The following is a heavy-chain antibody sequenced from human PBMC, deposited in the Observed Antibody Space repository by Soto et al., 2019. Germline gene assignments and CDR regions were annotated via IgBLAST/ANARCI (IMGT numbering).Heavy chain of an antibody. D-gene: IGHD3-9*01. CDR2: ITPRGGST. J-gene: IGHJ5*02. Sequence: QVQLVQSGAEVKKPGASVRVSCKASGYTFTSYYWYWGRQAPGQGFGGRGGITPRGGSTSSAQKFQGRVTMTRDTSTSTVYMELSSLRSEDTAVYYCARASPILTGYWVYWFDPWGQGTLVTVSS. CDR3: ARASPILTGYWVYWFDP. V-gene: IGHV1-46*01. CDR1: GYTFTSYY.